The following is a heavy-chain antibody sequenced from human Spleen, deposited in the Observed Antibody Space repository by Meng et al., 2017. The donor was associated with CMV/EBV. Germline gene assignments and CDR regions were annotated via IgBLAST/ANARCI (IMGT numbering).Heavy chain of an antibody. Sequence: GESLKISCAASGFTFSSHDMHWVRQVPGKSLEWISVAAIAGDTYYTDSVKGRFTVSRENAENSLYLQMNSLRAGDTAVYFCARGGKSWLNDYFAMDVWGQGTTVTVSS. CDR1: GFTFSSHD. J-gene: IGHJ6*02. CDR2: AAIAGDT. CDR3: ARGGKSWLNDYFAMDV. D-gene: IGHD3-22*01. V-gene: IGHV3-13*01.